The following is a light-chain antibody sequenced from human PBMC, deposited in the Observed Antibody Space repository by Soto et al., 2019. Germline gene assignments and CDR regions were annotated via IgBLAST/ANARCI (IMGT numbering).Light chain of an antibody. V-gene: IGKV1-39*01. CDR3: QQSFSPHIA. CDR2: AAS. J-gene: IGKJ5*01. Sequence: EIQVTQSPTSLSASVGDRVTITCRASRSIGNNLNWCQQRPGKAPQLLIYAASSLQSGVPSRFSGSTSGTDFTLTINGLQPEDFATYYCQQSFSPHIAFGQGTRL. CDR1: RSIGNN.